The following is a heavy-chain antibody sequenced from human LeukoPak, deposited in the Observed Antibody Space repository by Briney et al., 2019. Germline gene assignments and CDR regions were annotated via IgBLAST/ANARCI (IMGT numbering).Heavy chain of an antibody. CDR3: ASNEYSSSSVDY. D-gene: IGHD6-6*01. CDR1: GYSISSGYY. Sequence: PSETLSLTCAVSGYSISSGYYWGWIRQPPGKGLEWIGSIYHSGCTYYNPSLKSRVIISVDTSKNQFSLKLSSVTAADTAVYYCASNEYSSSSVDYWGQGTLVTVSS. J-gene: IGHJ4*02. V-gene: IGHV4-38-2*01. CDR2: IYHSGCT.